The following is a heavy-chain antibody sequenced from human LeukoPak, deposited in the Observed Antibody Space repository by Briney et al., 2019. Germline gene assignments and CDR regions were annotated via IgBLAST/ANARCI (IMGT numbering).Heavy chain of an antibody. D-gene: IGHD6-13*01. V-gene: IGHV3-33*01. CDR1: GFSISTYG. Sequence: GGSLRLSCAASGFSISTYGMHWVRQAPGKGLEWVAVLWYDGVNTYYADSVKGRFTISRDNSKNTLYLQMNSLRAGDAAVYYCARAQDSSSWYLDSWGQGTLVTVSS. CDR2: LWYDGVNT. CDR3: ARAQDSSSWYLDS. J-gene: IGHJ4*02.